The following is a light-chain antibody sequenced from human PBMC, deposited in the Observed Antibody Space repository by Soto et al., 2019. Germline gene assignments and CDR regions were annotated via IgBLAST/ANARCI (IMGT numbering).Light chain of an antibody. CDR1: SSNIGSNY. CDR3: ATWDDSLSGHYV. CDR2: SNN. V-gene: IGLV1-47*02. J-gene: IGLJ1*01. Sequence: QSVLTQPPSASGTPGQRVTISCSGSSSNIGSNYVCWYQHLPGTAPKLLIYSNNQRPSGVPDRFSGSKSGTSASLAISGLRSEDESDYYCATWDDSLSGHYVFGNGTNSPS.